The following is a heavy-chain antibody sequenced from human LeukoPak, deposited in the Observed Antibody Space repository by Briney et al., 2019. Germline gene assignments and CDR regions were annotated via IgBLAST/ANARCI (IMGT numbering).Heavy chain of an antibody. CDR2: ISISTSSI. CDR1: GFTFSNYN. J-gene: IGHJ4*02. CDR3: AREPTYSSSWYTNCDY. V-gene: IGHV3-48*01. Sequence: GGSLRLSCAASGFTFSNYNMNWARQAPGKGLEWVSYISISTSSIYYADSVKGRFTISRDNAKNSLYLQMNSLRAEDTAVYYCAREPTYSSSWYTNCDYWGQGTLVTVSS. D-gene: IGHD6-13*01.